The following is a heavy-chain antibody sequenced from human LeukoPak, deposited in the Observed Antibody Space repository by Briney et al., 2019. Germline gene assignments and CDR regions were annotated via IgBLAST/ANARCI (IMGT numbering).Heavy chain of an antibody. CDR2: IYYSGST. V-gene: IGHV4-59*08. CDR3: ARRNDFDI. Sequence: SETLSLTCTVSGGSISGYYWSWIRQPPGKGLEWIGYIYYSGSTDYNPSLKSRITISVDTSKNQFSLKLTSVTAADTAMYYCARRNDFDIWGQGTMVTVSS. J-gene: IGHJ3*02. CDR1: GGSISGYY.